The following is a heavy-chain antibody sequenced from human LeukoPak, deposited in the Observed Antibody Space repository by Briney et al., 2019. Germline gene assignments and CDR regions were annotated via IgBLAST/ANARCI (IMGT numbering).Heavy chain of an antibody. D-gene: IGHD3-16*02. CDR1: VSTFTSYY. CDR2: INPNSGGT. V-gene: IGHV1-2*02. J-gene: IGHJ4*02. CDR3: YLITFGGFIETSDY. Sequence: ASVKLSFNSSVSTFTSYYMYWVRQIPRQALEGLGWINPNSGGTNYAHKFHGRVTMTRETSISTDYMELSRLISDATATYYCYLITFGGFIETSDYWGQGTLVIVSS.